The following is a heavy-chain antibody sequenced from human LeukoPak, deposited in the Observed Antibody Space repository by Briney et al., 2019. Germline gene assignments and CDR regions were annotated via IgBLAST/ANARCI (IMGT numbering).Heavy chain of an antibody. V-gene: IGHV3-7*01. CDR1: GFTFSSYW. CDR3: VWSSTHYWYFDY. CDR2: IKQDGSEK. D-gene: IGHD2-2*01. Sequence: GGSLRLSCAGSGFTFSSYWMSWVRQAPGKGLEWVANIKQDGSEKYYVDSVKGRFTISRDNAKNSLYLQMNSLRVEDTAVYYCVWSSTHYWYFDYWGRGTLATVSS. J-gene: IGHJ4*02.